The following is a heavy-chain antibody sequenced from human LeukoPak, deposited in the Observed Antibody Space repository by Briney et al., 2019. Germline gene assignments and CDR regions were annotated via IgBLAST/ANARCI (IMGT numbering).Heavy chain of an antibody. J-gene: IGHJ6*04. Sequence: SVKVSCKASGGTFSSYAISRVRQAPGQGLEWMGGIIPIFGTANYAQKFQGRVTITADESTSTAYMELSSLRSEDTAVYYCARDLLGYCSSTSCPRTGYGMDVWGKGTTVTVSS. CDR1: GGTFSSYA. V-gene: IGHV1-69*13. CDR2: IIPIFGTA. CDR3: ARDLLGYCSSTSCPRTGYGMDV. D-gene: IGHD2-2*01.